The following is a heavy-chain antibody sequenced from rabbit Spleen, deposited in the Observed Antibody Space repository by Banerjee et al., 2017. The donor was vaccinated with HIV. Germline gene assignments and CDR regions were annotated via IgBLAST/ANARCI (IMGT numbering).Heavy chain of an antibody. CDR2: IDSGSSGFT. J-gene: IGHJ6*01. V-gene: IGHV1S40*01. D-gene: IGHD1-1*01. CDR3: ARDTSSSFSSYGMAL. CDR1: GVSFRISSY. Sequence: QSLEVSGGDLVKPGASLTLTCTASGVSFRISSYMCWVRQAPGKGLEWIACIDSGSSGFTYYATWAKGRFTCSKTSSTTVTLQMTRLTAADTATYFCARDTSSSFSSYGMALWGPGTLVTVS.